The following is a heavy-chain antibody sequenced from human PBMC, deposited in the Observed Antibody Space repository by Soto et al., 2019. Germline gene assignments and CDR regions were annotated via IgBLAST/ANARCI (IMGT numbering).Heavy chain of an antibody. CDR1: GVTFHNYW. J-gene: IGHJ4*02. Sequence: PGGSLRLSCAASGVTFHNYWMSWVRQAPGKGLEWVANIKEDGSEIKYVDSVKGRFTISRDNAKNSLYLQMNSLRAEDTAVYYCAGDFLMYSGSFSYWGQGTLVTVSS. V-gene: IGHV3-7*01. CDR3: AGDFLMYSGSFSY. CDR2: IKEDGSEI. D-gene: IGHD1-26*01.